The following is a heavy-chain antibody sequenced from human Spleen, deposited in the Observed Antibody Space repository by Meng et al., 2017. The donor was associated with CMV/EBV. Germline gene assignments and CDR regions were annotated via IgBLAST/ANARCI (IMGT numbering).Heavy chain of an antibody. D-gene: IGHD3-22*01. CDR2: IIPMSGTA. Sequence: SVKVSCKASGGTFSSYAISWVRQAPGQGLEWLGGIIPMSGTANYAQKFQGRLTITTDESTSTAYMELSNLRSKDTAVYYCARDYDSMNYGMDVWGQGTAVTVSS. J-gene: IGHJ6*02. CDR1: GGTFSSYA. V-gene: IGHV1-69*05. CDR3: ARDYDSMNYGMDV.